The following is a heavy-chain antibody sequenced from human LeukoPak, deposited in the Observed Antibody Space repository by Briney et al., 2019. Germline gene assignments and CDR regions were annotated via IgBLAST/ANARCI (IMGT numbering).Heavy chain of an antibody. CDR2: ISSSSSTI. D-gene: IGHD3-22*01. V-gene: IGHV3-48*02. J-gene: IGHJ6*02. CDR1: GFTFSSYS. Sequence: GGSLRLSCAASGFTFSSYSMNWVRQAPGKGLEWVSYISSSSSTIYYADSVKGRFTISRDNAKNSLYLQMNSLRDEDTAVYYCARDKVVVAQGYYYGMDVWGQGTTVTVSS. CDR3: ARDKVVVAQGYYYGMDV.